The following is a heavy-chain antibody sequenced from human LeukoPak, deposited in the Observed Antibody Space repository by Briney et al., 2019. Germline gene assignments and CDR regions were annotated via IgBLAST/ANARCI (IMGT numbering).Heavy chain of an antibody. CDR2: ISGSGGST. J-gene: IGHJ5*02. V-gene: IGHV3-23*01. CDR1: GFTFSTYA. CDR3: GRDVGP. Sequence: GGSLRLSCAASGFTFSTYAMSWVRQAPGKGLEWVSAISGSGGSTYYANSVKGRFTISRDSSKNTMYLRMNSLRVEDTAMYYCGRDVGPWGQGTLVTVSS.